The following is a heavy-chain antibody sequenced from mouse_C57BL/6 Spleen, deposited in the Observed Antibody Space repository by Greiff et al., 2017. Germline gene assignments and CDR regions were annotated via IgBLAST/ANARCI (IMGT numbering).Heavy chain of an antibody. D-gene: IGHD1-1*01. CDR2: IDPSDSYT. CDR1: GYTFTSYW. V-gene: IGHV1-50*01. J-gene: IGHJ3*01. Sequence: QVQLQQPGAELVKPGASVKLSCKASGYTFTSYWMQWVKQRPGRGLEWIGEIDPSDSYTNYNQQFKGKATLTVDTSSSTAYMQLSSLTSEDSAVYYCARAYYYGSSYVPGFAYWGQGTLVTVSA. CDR3: ARAYYYGSSYVPGFAY.